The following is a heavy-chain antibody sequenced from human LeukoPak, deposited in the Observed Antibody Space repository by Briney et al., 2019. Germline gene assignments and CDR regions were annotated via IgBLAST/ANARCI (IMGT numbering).Heavy chain of an antibody. CDR2: ISSSGST. V-gene: IGHV4-4*07. D-gene: IGHD3-9*01. CDR1: GGSISSYY. CDR3: ARDPYYDILTGYLIRGTFDI. J-gene: IGHJ3*02. Sequence: SETLSLTCTVSGGSISSYYWSWIRQPAGKGLEWIGRISSSGSTNYNPSLKSRVTISVDTSKNQFSLKLSSVTAADTAVYYCARDPYYDILTGYLIRGTFDIWGLGTMVTVSS.